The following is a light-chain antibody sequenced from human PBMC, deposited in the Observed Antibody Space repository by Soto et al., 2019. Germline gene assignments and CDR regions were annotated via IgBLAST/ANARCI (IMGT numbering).Light chain of an antibody. CDR2: VAS. CDR1: QSVSGSF. J-gene: IGKJ5*01. V-gene: IGKV3-20*01. Sequence: EIVLTQSPGTLSLSPGERAPLSCRASQSVSGSFLAWYQQKPGQAPRLLIYVASSRPTGIPDRFSGSGSGTDFTLTISRLEPEDFAVYYCQQYGSSPLTFGQGTRLEIK. CDR3: QQYGSSPLT.